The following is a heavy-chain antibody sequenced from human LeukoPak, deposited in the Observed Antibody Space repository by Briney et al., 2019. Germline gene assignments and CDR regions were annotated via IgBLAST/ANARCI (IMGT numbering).Heavy chain of an antibody. J-gene: IGHJ4*02. D-gene: IGHD1/OR15-1a*01. Sequence: PSETLSLTCSVSFGSIRDYYWSWIRQPPGKGLVWIGYIYNRGTTSYNPSLKGQVTISIDTSKNQFSLNLSSVTAADTAVYYCARGNKYAGVFDYWGQGTLVTVSS. V-gene: IGHV4-59*01. CDR2: IYNRGTT. CDR3: ARGNKYAGVFDY. CDR1: FGSIRDYY.